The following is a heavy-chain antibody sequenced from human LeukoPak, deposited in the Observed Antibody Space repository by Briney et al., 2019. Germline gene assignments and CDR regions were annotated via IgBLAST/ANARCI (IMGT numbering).Heavy chain of an antibody. J-gene: IGHJ4*02. Sequence: PSETLSLTCSVSGGSISSYYWSWIRQPPGKGLEWIGYVYYSGTTNYNPSLKSRVTISVDTSNNQFSLKLTSVTAADTAVYYCARYGYSYGQYYLDYWGQGTLVTVSS. CDR1: GGSISSYY. V-gene: IGHV4-59*01. CDR3: ARYGYSYGQYYLDY. CDR2: VYYSGTT. D-gene: IGHD5-18*01.